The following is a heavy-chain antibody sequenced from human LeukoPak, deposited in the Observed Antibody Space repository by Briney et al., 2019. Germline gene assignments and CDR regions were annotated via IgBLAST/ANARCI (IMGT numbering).Heavy chain of an antibody. CDR3: ARSLIQLWFQYGMDV. CDR1: GYTFTSYY. D-gene: IGHD5-18*01. V-gene: IGHV1-46*01. CDR2: INPSGGST. Sequence: ASVKVSCKASGYTFTSYYMHWVRQAPGQGLEWMGIINPSGGSTSYAQKFQGRVTTTRDTSTSTVYMELSSLRSEDTAVYYCARSLIQLWFQYGMDVWGQGTTVTVSS. J-gene: IGHJ6*02.